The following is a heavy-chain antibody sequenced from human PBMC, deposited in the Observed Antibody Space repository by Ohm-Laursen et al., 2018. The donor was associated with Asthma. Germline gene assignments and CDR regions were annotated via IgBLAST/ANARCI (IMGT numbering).Heavy chain of an antibody. D-gene: IGHD4-17*01. Sequence: SLRLSCSSSGFTFSSYAMSWVRQAPGKGLEWVSVIYSGGSTYYADSVKGRFTISRDNSKNTLYLQMNSLRAEDTAVYYCARAPPYGDYEGYFDYWGQGTLVTASS. J-gene: IGHJ4*01. V-gene: IGHV3-53*01. CDR1: GFTFSSYA. CDR3: ARAPPYGDYEGYFDY. CDR2: IYSGGST.